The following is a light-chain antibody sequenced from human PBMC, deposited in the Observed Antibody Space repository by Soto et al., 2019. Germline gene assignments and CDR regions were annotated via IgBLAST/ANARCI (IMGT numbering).Light chain of an antibody. CDR2: EVS. J-gene: IGLJ1*01. CDR3: SSYTTSSFTFEL. V-gene: IGLV2-14*01. CDR1: SSDVGAYNY. Sequence: QSVLTQPASVSGSPGQSITISCTGTSSDVGAYNYVSWYQQHPGKAPKLLIYEVSNRPSGVSNRFSGSKSGNTASLTISGLQAEDAADFYCSSYTTSSFTFELFVTGTKVTVL.